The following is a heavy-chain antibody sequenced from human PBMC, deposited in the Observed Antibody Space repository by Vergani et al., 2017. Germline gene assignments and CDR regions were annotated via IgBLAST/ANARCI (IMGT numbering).Heavy chain of an antibody. D-gene: IGHD2-2*01. CDR1: GFTFSSYA. CDR2: ISGSGGST. V-gene: IGHV3-23*01. CDR3: ARDGSSLSVVPAAILDY. J-gene: IGHJ4*02. Sequence: EVQLLESGGGLVQPGGSLRLSCAASGFTFSSYAMSWVRQAPGKGLEWVSAISGSGGSTYYADSVKGRFTISRDNSKNTLYLQMNSLRAEDTAVYYCARDGSSLSVVPAAILDYWGQGTLVTVSS.